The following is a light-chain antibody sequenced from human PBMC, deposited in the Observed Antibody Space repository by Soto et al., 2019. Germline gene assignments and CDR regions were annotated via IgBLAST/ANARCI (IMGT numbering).Light chain of an antibody. CDR2: DTS. J-gene: IGKJ4*01. CDR3: QQRSNWPPT. CDR1: QSVSRK. V-gene: IGKV3-15*01. Sequence: EILMTQSPATVSVSPGERATLSCRASQSVSRKLAWYQHKPGQAPRLLIYDTSTRAADIPARFSGSGSGTDFTLTISSLQSEDFAVYYCQQRSNWPPTFGGGTKGDIK.